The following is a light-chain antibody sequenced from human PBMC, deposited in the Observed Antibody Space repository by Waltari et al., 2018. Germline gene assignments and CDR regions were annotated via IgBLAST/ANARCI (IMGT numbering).Light chain of an antibody. J-gene: IGKJ4*01. CDR1: QSISNK. CDR2: GAS. CDR3: QQYNNWPLT. V-gene: IGKV3-15*01. Sequence: EIVMTQSPATLSVSPGEGATLSFRARQSISNKLAWYQHRPGQAPRLLISGASTRATDIPARLSGSGSGTEFTLTIGSLQSEDFAVYYCQQYNNWPLTFGGGTKVEIK.